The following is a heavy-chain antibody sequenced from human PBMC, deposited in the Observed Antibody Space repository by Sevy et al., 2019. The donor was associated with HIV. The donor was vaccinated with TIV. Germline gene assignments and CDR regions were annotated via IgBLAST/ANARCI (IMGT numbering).Heavy chain of an antibody. V-gene: IGHV3-23*01. D-gene: IGHD1-7*01. CDR1: GFTFSSYA. Sequence: GGSLRLSCAASGFTFSSYAMSWVRQAPGKGLEWVSAISGSGGSTYYADSVKGRFTISRDNSKNTLYLQMNSQRAEDTAVYYCAKEPLPELRFAVFDYWGQGTLVTVSS. CDR3: AKEPLPELRFAVFDY. CDR2: ISGSGGST. J-gene: IGHJ4*02.